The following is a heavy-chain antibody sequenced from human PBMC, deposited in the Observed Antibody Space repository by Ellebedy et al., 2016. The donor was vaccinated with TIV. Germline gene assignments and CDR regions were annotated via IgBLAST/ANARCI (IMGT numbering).Heavy chain of an antibody. D-gene: IGHD1-26*01. CDR3: GRYSGNGWYFDL. CDR2: ISSGGTT. V-gene: IGHV4-59*01. CDR1: GVSITRDY. Sequence: SETLSLTCAVSGVSITRDYWSWVRQPPGKGLEWIGYISSGGTTNYNPSLKSRVTISVDTSKKQFSLKLSSVTAADTAVYYCGRYSGNGWYFDLWGRGTLVTVSS. J-gene: IGHJ2*01.